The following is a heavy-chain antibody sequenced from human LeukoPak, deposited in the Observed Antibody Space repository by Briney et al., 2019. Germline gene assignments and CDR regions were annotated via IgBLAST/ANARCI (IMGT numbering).Heavy chain of an antibody. CDR1: GYTFTSYG. J-gene: IGHJ6*03. Sequence: GASVKVSCKASGYTFTSYGISWVRQAPGQGLEWMGWISAYNANTNYAQKFQDRVTLTTDTSTSTAYMELRSLRSDDTAVYYCAREGRPFYYYYMDVWGKGTTVTISS. D-gene: IGHD3-10*01. V-gene: IGHV1-18*01. CDR3: AREGRPFYYYYMDV. CDR2: ISAYNANT.